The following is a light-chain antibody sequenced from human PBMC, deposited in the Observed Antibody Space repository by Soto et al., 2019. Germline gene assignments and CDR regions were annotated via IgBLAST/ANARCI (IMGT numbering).Light chain of an antibody. CDR2: WAS. V-gene: IGKV4-1*01. Sequence: DIVMTQSPDSLVVSLGERATINCKSSQSVLYRSNNLNYLAWYQQKPGQPPKLLFYWASTRESGVPDRFSGSGSGTDFTLAISSLQAEDVAVYYCQQYYTTPRTFGQGTKVEI. CDR3: QQYYTTPRT. CDR1: QSVLYRSNNLNY. J-gene: IGKJ1*01.